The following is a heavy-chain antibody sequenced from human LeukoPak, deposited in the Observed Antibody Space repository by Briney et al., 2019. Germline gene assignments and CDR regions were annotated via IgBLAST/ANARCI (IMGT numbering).Heavy chain of an antibody. CDR1: GFTFSSYS. Sequence: GGSLRLSCAASGFTFSSYSMNWVRQAPGQGLEWVSSISSSSSYIYYADSVKGRFTISRDNAKNSLYLQMNSLRAEDTAVYYCAREMGGAFDIWGQGTMVTVSS. D-gene: IGHD1-26*01. CDR2: ISSSSSYI. CDR3: AREMGGAFDI. J-gene: IGHJ3*02. V-gene: IGHV3-21*01.